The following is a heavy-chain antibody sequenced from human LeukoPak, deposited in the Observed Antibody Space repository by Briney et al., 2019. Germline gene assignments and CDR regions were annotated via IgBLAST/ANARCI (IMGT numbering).Heavy chain of an antibody. J-gene: IGHJ3*02. Sequence: PSEALSLTCAVYGGSFSGYYWSWIRQPPGKGLEWIGEINHSGSTNYNPSLKSRVTVSVDTSKNQFSLKLSSVTAADTAVYYCARVLTYSSGWYVSPPAFDIWGQGTMVTVSS. CDR2: INHSGST. V-gene: IGHV4-34*01. D-gene: IGHD6-19*01. CDR3: ARVLTYSSGWYVSPPAFDI. CDR1: GGSFSGYY.